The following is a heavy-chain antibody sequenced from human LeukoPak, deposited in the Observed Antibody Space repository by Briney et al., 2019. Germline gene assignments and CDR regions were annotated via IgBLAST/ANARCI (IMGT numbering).Heavy chain of an antibody. CDR1: GFTFSDYY. Sequence: GGSLRLSCAASGFTFSDYYMSWIRQAPGKGLEWVSYISSSGSTIYYADSVKGRFTISRDNAKNSLYLQMNSLRAEDTAVYYCARGGDVVVPAATLFDYWGQGTLVTVSS. V-gene: IGHV3-11*04. CDR3: ARGGDVVVPAATLFDY. CDR2: ISSSGSTI. J-gene: IGHJ4*02. D-gene: IGHD2-2*01.